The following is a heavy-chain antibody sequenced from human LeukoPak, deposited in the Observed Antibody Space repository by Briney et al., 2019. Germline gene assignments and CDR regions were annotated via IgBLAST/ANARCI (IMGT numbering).Heavy chain of an antibody. V-gene: IGHV1-18*04. CDR1: GYTFTSYG. CDR2: ISAYNGNT. D-gene: IGHD3-9*01. Sequence: ASVKVSCKASGYTFTSYGISWVRQAPGQGLEWMGWISAYNGNTNYAQKLQGRVTMTTDTSTSTAYMELRSLRSDDTAVYYCARDVPPSLYDISTGGYFDYWGQGTLVTVSS. CDR3: ARDVPPSLYDISTGGYFDY. J-gene: IGHJ4*02.